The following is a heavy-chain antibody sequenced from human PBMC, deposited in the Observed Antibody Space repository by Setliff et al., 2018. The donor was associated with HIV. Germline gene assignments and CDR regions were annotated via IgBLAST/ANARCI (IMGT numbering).Heavy chain of an antibody. V-gene: IGHV3-30*02. CDR1: GFTFSTYG. Sequence: GGSLRLSCAASGFTFSTYGMQWVRQAPGKGLEWVAFIRYDGSNQYYADSVKGRFTISRDNTKNSLYLQMDSLRAEDTTVYYCARKLQPGYGMDVWGQGTTVTVSS. D-gene: IGHD5-18*01. CDR2: IRYDGSNQ. J-gene: IGHJ6*02. CDR3: ARKLQPGYGMDV.